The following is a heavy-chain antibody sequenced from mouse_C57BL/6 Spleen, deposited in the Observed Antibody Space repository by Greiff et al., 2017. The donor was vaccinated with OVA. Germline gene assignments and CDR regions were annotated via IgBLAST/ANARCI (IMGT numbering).Heavy chain of an antibody. Sequence: LVESGAELARPGASVKLSCKASGYTFTSYGISWVKQRTGQGLEWIGEIYPRSGNTYYNEKFKGKATLTADKSSSTAYMELRSLTSEDSAVYFCAREGKDYAMDYWGQGTSVTVSS. CDR1: GYTFTSYG. V-gene: IGHV1-81*01. CDR3: AREGKDYAMDY. J-gene: IGHJ4*01. CDR2: IYPRSGNT.